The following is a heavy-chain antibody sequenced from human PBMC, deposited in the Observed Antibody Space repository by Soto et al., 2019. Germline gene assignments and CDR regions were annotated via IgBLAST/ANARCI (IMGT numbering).Heavy chain of an antibody. V-gene: IGHV4-61*01. CDR2: IYYSGST. CDR1: GGSVSSGSYY. CDR3: ARGPHVDTAMVYYSYGMDV. J-gene: IGHJ6*02. Sequence: SETLSLTCTVSGGSVSSGSYYWSWIRQPPGKGLEWIGYIYYSGSTNYNPSLKSRVTISVDTSKNQFSLKLSSVTAADTAVYYCARGPHVDTAMVYYSYGMDVWGQGPTVTVSS. D-gene: IGHD5-18*01.